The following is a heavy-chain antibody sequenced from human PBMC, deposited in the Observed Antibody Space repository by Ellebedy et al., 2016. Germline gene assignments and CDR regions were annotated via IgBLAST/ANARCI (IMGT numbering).Heavy chain of an antibody. CDR2: IYYSGST. Sequence: SETLSLTXTVSGGSITTSPYYWGWVRQPPGKSLEWIGKIYYSGSTYYNPSLKSRATISADTSKSQFSLRLSSVTAADTAMYYCARHVSGSSRVDIWGQGTMVTVSS. CDR1: GGSITTSPYY. J-gene: IGHJ3*02. CDR3: ARHVSGSSRVDI. D-gene: IGHD3-10*01. V-gene: IGHV4-39*01.